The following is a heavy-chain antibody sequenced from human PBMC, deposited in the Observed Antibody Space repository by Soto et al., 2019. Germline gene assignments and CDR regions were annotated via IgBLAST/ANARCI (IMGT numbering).Heavy chain of an antibody. CDR2: MNPNSGNT. J-gene: IGHJ6*03. CDR1: GYTFTSYD. V-gene: IGHV1-8*01. CDR3: AKSGYFYFYYYYTDV. Sequence: ASVKVSCKASGYTFTSYDINWVRQATGQGLEWMGWMNPNSGNTGYAQKFQGRVTMTRNTSISTAYMELSSLRSEDTAVYYCAKSGYFYFYYYYTDVWGKGTTVTVSS. D-gene: IGHD3-3*01.